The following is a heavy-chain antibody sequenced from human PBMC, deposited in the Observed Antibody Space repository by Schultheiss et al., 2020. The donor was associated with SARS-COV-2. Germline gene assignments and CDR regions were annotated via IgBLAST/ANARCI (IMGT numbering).Heavy chain of an antibody. J-gene: IGHJ6*02. CDR1: GYTFTSYD. CDR3: ARARGREDIVVVPAVTGVYSYYGIDV. V-gene: IGHV1-8*01. CDR2: MNPNSGNT. D-gene: IGHD2-2*01. Sequence: ASVKVSCKASGYTFTSYDINWVRQATGQGLEWMGWMNPNSGNTGYAQKFQGRVTMTRNTSISTAYMELSSLRSEDTAVYYCARARGREDIVVVPAVTGVYSYYGIDVWRQETTVTVSS.